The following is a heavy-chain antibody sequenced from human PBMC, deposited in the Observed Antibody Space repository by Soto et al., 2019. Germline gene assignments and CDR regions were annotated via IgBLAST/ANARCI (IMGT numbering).Heavy chain of an antibody. J-gene: IGHJ6*02. CDR1: GYTFTSYG. CDR2: ISAYNGNT. CDR3: ARARRMWERQLAKYGMDV. D-gene: IGHD6-13*01. V-gene: IGHV1-18*04. Sequence: ASVKVSCKASGYTFTSYGISWVRQAPGQGLEWMGWISAYNGNTNYAQKLQGRVTMTTDTSTSTAYMELRSLRSDDTAVYYCARARRMWERQLAKYGMDVWGQGTTVTVSS.